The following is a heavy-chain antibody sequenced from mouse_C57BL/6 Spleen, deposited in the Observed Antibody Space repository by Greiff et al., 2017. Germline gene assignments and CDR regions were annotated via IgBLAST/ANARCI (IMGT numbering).Heavy chain of an antibody. V-gene: IGHV1-72*01. D-gene: IGHD1-2*01. CDR1: GYTFTSYW. CDR2: IDPSSGGT. CDR3: AKYGCSNAFAY. J-gene: IGHJ3*01. Sequence: QVQLQQPGAELVKPGASVKLSCKASGYTFTSYWMHWVKQRPGRGLEWIGRIDPSSGGTKYNEKFKGKATLTVDKPSSTAYMQLSSLTSEDSAVYYCAKYGCSNAFAYWGQGTLVTVSA.